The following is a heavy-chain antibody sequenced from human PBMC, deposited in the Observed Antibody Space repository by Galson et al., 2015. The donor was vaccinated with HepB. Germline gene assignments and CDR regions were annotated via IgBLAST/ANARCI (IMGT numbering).Heavy chain of an antibody. D-gene: IGHD3-3*01. J-gene: IGHJ6*03. CDR2: IKSKTDGGTT. V-gene: IGHV3-15*01. Sequence: SLRLSCAASGFTFSNAWMSWVRQAPGKGLEWVGRIKSKTDGGTTDYAAPVKGRFTISRDDSKNTLYLQMNSLKTEDTAVYYCTTAGQFPTYYDFWRCSPPLYYYYMDVWGKGTTVTVSS. CDR1: GFTFSNAW. CDR3: TTAGQFPTYYDFWRCSPPLYYYYMDV.